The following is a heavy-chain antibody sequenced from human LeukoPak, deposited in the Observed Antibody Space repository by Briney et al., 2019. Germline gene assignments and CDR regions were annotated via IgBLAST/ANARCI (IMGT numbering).Heavy chain of an antibody. V-gene: IGHV1-69*05. CDR3: ARGAVVPATIEL. J-gene: IGHJ4*02. Sequence: ASVKVSCKASGGTFSSYGISWVRQAPGQGLEWMGGIIAIFGTTNYAQKFQGRVTITMDEFTSTAYMELSSLRSEDTAVYYCARGAVVPATIELWGQGTLVTVSS. CDR1: GGTFSSYG. D-gene: IGHD2-2*02. CDR2: IIAIFGTT.